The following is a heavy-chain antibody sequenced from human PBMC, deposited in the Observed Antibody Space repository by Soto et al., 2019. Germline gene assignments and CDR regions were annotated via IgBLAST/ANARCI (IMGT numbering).Heavy chain of an antibody. J-gene: IGHJ5*02. CDR3: AHRTATMTLWFDP. CDR1: AFSLTTSGVG. D-gene: IGHD5-12*01. CDR2: IYWDDDK. Sequence: QITLKESGPPLVKPTQTLTLTCTFSAFSLTTSGVGVGWIRQPPGKALEWLALIYWDDDKRYSPSLKSRLTISKDTSTNQVVRTMTNRDPADTATYFCAHRTATMTLWFDPWGQGTLVTFSS. V-gene: IGHV2-5*02.